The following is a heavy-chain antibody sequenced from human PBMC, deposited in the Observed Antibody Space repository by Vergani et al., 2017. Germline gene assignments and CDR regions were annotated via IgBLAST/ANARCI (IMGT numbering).Heavy chain of an antibody. CDR2: INSDGSST. CDR1: GFTFSGYW. J-gene: IGHJ5*02. Sequence: VQLVESGGGVVQPGRSLRLSCAASGFTFSGYWMHWVRQAPGKGLVWVSRINSDGSSTSYADSVKGRFTIYRDNAKNTLYMKMNSLRAEDTAVYYCARACYAMLTGYPIEGWLDPWGQGTLVSVSS. V-gene: IGHV3-74*02. D-gene: IGHD3-9*01. CDR3: ARACYAMLTGYPIEGWLDP.